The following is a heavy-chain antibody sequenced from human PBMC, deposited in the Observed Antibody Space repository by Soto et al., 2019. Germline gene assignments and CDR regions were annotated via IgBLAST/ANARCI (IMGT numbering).Heavy chain of an antibody. CDR2: IKHDGSEE. CDR1: GFTFSSYW. CDR3: ARERSRTLDY. V-gene: IGHV3-7*01. J-gene: IGHJ4*02. Sequence: XXSLRLSFAASGFTFSSYWMSWVRQAPGEGPEWVANIKHDGSEEYYVDSVKGRFTISRDNAKNSLYLQMNSLRAEDTAVYYCARERSRTLDYWGQGTLVTVSS.